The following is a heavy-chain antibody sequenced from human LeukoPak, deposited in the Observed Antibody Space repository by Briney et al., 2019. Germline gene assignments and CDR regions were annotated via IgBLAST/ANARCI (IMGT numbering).Heavy chain of an antibody. CDR1: GGSFSGYY. D-gene: IGHD6-19*01. Sequence: SETLSPTCAVYGGSFSGYYWSWLRQPPGKGVEWVGGINHSGSTNYNPSLKSRVTISVDTSKNQFSLKLSSVTAADTAVYYCARWGSGWYYFDNWGQGALVTVSS. CDR2: INHSGST. CDR3: ARWGSGWYYFDN. V-gene: IGHV4-34*01. J-gene: IGHJ4*02.